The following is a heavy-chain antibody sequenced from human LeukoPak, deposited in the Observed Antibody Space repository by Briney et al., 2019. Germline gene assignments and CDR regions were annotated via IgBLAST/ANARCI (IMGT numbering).Heavy chain of an antibody. D-gene: IGHD3-16*01. CDR3: ARDGVRYGMDV. CDR2: IYYSGST. CDR1: GGSISSGDYY. V-gene: IGHV4-30-4*01. J-gene: IGHJ6*02. Sequence: SETLSLTCTVSGGSISSGDYYWSWIRQPPGKGLEWIGYIYYSGSTHYNPSLKSRVTISVDTSKNQFSLKLSSVTAADTAVYYCARDGVRYGMDVWGQGTTVTVSS.